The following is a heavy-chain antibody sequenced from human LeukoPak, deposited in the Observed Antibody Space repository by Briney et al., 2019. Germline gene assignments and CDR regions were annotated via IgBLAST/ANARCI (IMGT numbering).Heavy chain of an antibody. J-gene: IGHJ4*02. CDR3: ARSLLWFGELLWDALDY. Sequence: PSETLSLTCAVYGGSFSGYYWSWIRQPPGKGLEWIGEIHHSGSTNYNPSLKSRVTISVDTSKNQFSLKLSSVTAADTAVYYCARSLLWFGELLWDALDYWGQGTLVTVSS. V-gene: IGHV4-34*01. CDR2: IHHSGST. D-gene: IGHD3-10*01. CDR1: GGSFSGYY.